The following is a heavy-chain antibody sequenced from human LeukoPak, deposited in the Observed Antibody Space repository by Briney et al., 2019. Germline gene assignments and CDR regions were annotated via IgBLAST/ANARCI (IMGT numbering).Heavy chain of an antibody. CDR1: GFTFSSYA. J-gene: IGHJ4*02. CDR3: AKDRLGDYYGSGSYYTNYFDY. CDR2: ISGSGGST. D-gene: IGHD3-10*01. Sequence: GGSLRLSCAASGFTFSSYAMSWVRQAPGKGLEWVSAISGSGGSTYYADSVKGRFTISRGNSKNTLYLQMNSLRAEDTAVYYCAKDRLGDYYGSGSYYTNYFDYWGQGTLVTVSS. V-gene: IGHV3-23*01.